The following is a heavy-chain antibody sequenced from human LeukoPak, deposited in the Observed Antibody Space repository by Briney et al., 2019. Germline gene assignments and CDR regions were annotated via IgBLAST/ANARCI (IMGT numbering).Heavy chain of an antibody. V-gene: IGHV4-61*02. Sequence: PSETLSLTCTVSGGSISSGSYYWSWIRQPAGKGLEWIGRIYTSGSTNYNPSLKSRVTISVDTSKNQFSLKLSSVTAADTAVYYCARDDAVGGWFDPWGQGTLVTVSS. J-gene: IGHJ5*02. CDR3: ARDDAVGGWFDP. CDR1: GGSISSGSYY. D-gene: IGHD3-16*01. CDR2: IYTSGST.